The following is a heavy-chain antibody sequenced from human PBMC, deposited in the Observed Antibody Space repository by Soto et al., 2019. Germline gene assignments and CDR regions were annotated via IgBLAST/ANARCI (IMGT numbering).Heavy chain of an antibody. V-gene: IGHV1-8*01. D-gene: IGHD6-13*01. Sequence: QVQLVQSGAEVKKPGASVKVSCKASGYTFTNYHIHWVRQATGQGLEWMGWMNPNSGDTGYAQKFQGRVTMTRDTSITGAYMELGGLRFEDTAVYYCARGGGGRWYSGDYWGQGTLVTVSS. CDR1: GYTFTNYH. CDR3: ARGGGGRWYSGDY. CDR2: MNPNSGDT. J-gene: IGHJ4*02.